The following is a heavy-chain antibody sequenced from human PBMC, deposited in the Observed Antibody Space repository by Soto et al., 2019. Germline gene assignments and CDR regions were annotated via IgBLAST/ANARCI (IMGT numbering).Heavy chain of an antibody. V-gene: IGHV4-39*01. CDR2: IYYSGST. D-gene: IGHD3-10*01. CDR1: GGSISSSSYY. CDR3: ARLEDLWFGESRPLFDP. J-gene: IGHJ5*02. Sequence: SETLSLTCTVSGGSISSSSYYWGWIRQPPGKGLEWIGSIYYSGSTYYNPSLKSRVTISVDTSKNQFSLKLSSVTAADTAVYYCARLEDLWFGESRPLFDPWGQGTLVTVSS.